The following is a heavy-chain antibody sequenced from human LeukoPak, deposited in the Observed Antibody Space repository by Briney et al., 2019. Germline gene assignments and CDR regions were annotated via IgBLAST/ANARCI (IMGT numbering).Heavy chain of an antibody. J-gene: IGHJ3*02. D-gene: IGHD4-17*01. CDR1: GGSFSGYY. CDR2: IYYSGST. V-gene: IGHV4-59*08. Sequence: PSETLSLTCAVYGGSFSGYYWSWIRQPPGKGLEWIGYIYYSGSTNYNPSLKSRVTISVDTSKNQFSLKLSSVTAADTAVYYCARLGTTVTTDAFDIWGQGTMVTVSS. CDR3: ARLGTTVTTDAFDI.